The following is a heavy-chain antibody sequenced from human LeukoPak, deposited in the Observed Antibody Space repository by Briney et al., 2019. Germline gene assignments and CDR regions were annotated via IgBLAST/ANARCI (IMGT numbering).Heavy chain of an antibody. D-gene: IGHD3-3*01. CDR2: IYTSGST. CDR1: GGSISSYY. Sequence: SETLSLTCTVSGGSISSYYWSWIRQPAGKGLEWIGRIYTSGSTNYNPSLKSRVTMSVDTSKNQFSLKLSSVTAADTAVYYCARESGKRRYDFWSGYLIWGQGTLVTVSS. CDR3: ARESGKRRYDFWSGYLI. V-gene: IGHV4-4*07. J-gene: IGHJ4*02.